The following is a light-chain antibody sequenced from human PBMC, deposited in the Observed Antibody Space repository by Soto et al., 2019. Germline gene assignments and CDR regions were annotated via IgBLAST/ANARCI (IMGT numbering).Light chain of an antibody. CDR1: NIGNRD. V-gene: IGLV3-21*04. CDR3: QVWASSSGV. J-gene: IGLJ3*02. Sequence: SYELTQSPSVSVAPGETASITCGGDNIGNRDVHWYQKRTGQAPVAVIYYDTNRPSGVPDRFSGYTSGNTATLTITRVEAGDEADYHCQVWASSSGVFGGGTKLTVL. CDR2: YDT.